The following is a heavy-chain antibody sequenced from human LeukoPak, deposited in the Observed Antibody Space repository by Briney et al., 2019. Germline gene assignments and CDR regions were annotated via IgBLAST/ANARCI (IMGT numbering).Heavy chain of an antibody. CDR2: IYTSGST. CDR3: ARGGNARNIVVVPAAIGDI. J-gene: IGHJ3*02. CDR1: GGSISSGSYY. V-gene: IGHV4-61*02. Sequence: PSETLSLTCTVSGGSISSGSYYWSWIRQPAGKGLEWIGRIYTSGSTNYNPSLKSRVTISVDTSKNQFSLKLSSVTAADTAVYYCARGGNARNIVVVPAAIGDIWGQVTMVTVSS. D-gene: IGHD2-2*01.